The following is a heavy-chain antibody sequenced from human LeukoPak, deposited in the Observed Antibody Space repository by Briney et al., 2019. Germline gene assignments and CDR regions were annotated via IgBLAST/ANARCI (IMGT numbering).Heavy chain of an antibody. J-gene: IGHJ4*02. CDR1: GFTFTSFA. V-gene: IGHV3-23*01. CDR2: ISGRGGTT. CDR3: ANSASGTHPEY. Sequence: GGSLRLSCAASGFTFTSFAMSWVCQAPGKGLEWVSAISGRGGTTDYADSVKGRFTISRDNSKNTLYLQMSSLRAEDTAVYYCANSASGTHPEYWGQGTLVTVSS. D-gene: IGHD1-1*01.